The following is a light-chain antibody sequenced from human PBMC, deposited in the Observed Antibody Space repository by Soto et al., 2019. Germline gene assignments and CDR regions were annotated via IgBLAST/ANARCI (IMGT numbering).Light chain of an antibody. CDR1: SSDVGGYNS. V-gene: IGLV2-14*01. CDR2: DVS. Sequence: QSVLTQPASVSGSHGQSITISCTGTSSDVGGYNSVSWYQQHPGKAPKLMIYDVSNRRSGVSNRFSGSKSGNTASLTISGLQAEDEADYYCSSYTSRSTLVFGGGTKLTVL. J-gene: IGLJ2*01. CDR3: SSYTSRSTLV.